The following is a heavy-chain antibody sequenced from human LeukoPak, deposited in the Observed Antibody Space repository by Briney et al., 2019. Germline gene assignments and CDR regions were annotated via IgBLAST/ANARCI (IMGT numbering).Heavy chain of an antibody. D-gene: IGHD3-22*01. J-gene: IGHJ4*02. V-gene: IGHV3-23*01. CDR1: GFTFSSHA. CDR3: AKSAYYDASGYYREYYFDY. Sequence: GGSLRLSCAASGFTFSSHAMSWVRQAPGKGLEWVSGMSGSGGTTHYADSVKGRFTISRDKTKNTLYMQMNSLRAEDTAVYYCAKSAYYDASGYYREYYFDYWGQGTLVTVSS. CDR2: MSGSGGTT.